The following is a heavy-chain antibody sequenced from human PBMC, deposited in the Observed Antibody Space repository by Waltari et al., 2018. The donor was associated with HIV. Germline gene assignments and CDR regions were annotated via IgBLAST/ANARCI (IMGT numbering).Heavy chain of an antibody. CDR2: INHRGST. Sequence: QVQLQQWGAGLLKPSETLSLTCAVYGGSFSGYYCSWIRQPPGQGLGWIGEINHRGSTNYNPSLKSRVIISVDTSMNQFSLKLSSGNAADTAVYYCARARYCSSTRCYTKGRRNSFYYYALDVWGQGTTVTVSS. CDR3: ARARYCSSTRCYTKGRRNSFYYYALDV. J-gene: IGHJ6*02. D-gene: IGHD2-2*02. CDR1: GGSFSGYY. V-gene: IGHV4-34*01.